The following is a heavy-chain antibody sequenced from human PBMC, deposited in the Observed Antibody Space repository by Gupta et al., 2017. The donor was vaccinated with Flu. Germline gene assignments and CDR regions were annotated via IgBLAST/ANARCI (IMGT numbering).Heavy chain of an antibody. J-gene: IGHJ6*02. Sequence: GSISSSSYYWGWIRQPPGKGLEWIGSIYYSGSTYYNPSLKSRVTISVDTSKNQFSLKLSSVTAADTAVYYCASRTGDGMDVWGQGTTVTVSS. D-gene: IGHD7-27*01. V-gene: IGHV4-39*01. CDR2: IYYSGST. CDR1: GSISSSSYY. CDR3: ASRTGDGMDV.